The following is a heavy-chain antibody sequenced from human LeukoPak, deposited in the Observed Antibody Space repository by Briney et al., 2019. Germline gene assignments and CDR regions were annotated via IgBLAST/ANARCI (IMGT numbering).Heavy chain of an antibody. D-gene: IGHD6-19*01. Sequence: GRSLRLSCAASGFTFSSYGMHWVRQAPGKGLEWVAFIRYDGSNKYYAESVKGRFTISRDNSKNTLYLQMNSLRAEDTAVYYCARVRISSGWYAFDIWGQGTMVTVSS. CDR1: GFTFSSYG. J-gene: IGHJ3*02. CDR2: IRYDGSNK. CDR3: ARVRISSGWYAFDI. V-gene: IGHV3-30*02.